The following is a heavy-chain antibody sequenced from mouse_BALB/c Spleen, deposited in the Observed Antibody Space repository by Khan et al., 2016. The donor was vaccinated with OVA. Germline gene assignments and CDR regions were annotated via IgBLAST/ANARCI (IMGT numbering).Heavy chain of an antibody. CDR2: ILYSGST. D-gene: IGHD2-14*01. CDR3: ARSTYRYAFAY. CDR1: GDSITSGY. J-gene: IGHJ3*01. Sequence: EVQLQESGPSLVKPSQTLSLTCSVTGDSITSGYWCWIRKFPGNKLEYMGYILYSGSTYYNPSLKRRISITRHTSQTQYYLHLNSVTTEDTATYYCARSTYRYAFAYWGQGTLVTVSA. V-gene: IGHV3-8*02.